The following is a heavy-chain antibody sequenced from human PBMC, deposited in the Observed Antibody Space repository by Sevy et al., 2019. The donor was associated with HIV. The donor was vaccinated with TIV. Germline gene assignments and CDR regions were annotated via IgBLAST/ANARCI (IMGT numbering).Heavy chain of an antibody. D-gene: IGHD2-15*01. CDR1: GFTFSNAW. Sequence: GGSLRLSCAASGFTFSNAWMSWVRQSPGKGLEWVGRIRSKAGGGTTDYATIVKGKFTISRVDSRDILDLQLNSLETEDTAVYYCTTDHRRDGIVVVPFEYWGQGTLVTVSS. J-gene: IGHJ4*02. CDR3: TTDHRRDGIVVVPFEY. CDR2: IRSKAGGGTT. V-gene: IGHV3-15*01.